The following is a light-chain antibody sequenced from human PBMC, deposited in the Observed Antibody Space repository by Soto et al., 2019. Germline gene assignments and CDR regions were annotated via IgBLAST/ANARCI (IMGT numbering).Light chain of an antibody. CDR1: SSDVGSYNL. CDR2: EGS. Sequence: QSVLTQPASVSGSPGQSITISCTGTSSDVGSYNLVSWYQQHPGKAPKVMIYEGSKRPSGVSNRFSGSKSGNTASLTISGLQAEDEADYYCCSYAGSSTYFFGTGTKLTVL. CDR3: CSYAGSSTYF. V-gene: IGLV2-23*01. J-gene: IGLJ1*01.